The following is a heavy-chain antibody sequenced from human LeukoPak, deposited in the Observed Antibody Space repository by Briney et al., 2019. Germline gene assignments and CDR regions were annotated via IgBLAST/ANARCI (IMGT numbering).Heavy chain of an antibody. CDR3: AKMVGYSYSDY. D-gene: IGHD5-24*01. V-gene: IGHV1-69*13. Sequence: GASVKVSCKASGGTFSSYAINWVRLAPGQGLEWMGGFIPFYNTIDYAQKFKGRVTITADESTSTVFMELNGLRSEDTAMYYCAKMVGYSYSDYWGQGTLVTVSS. CDR2: FIPFYNTI. J-gene: IGHJ4*02. CDR1: GGTFSSYA.